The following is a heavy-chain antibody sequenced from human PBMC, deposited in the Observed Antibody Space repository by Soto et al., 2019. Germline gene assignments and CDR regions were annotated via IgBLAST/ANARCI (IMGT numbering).Heavy chain of an antibody. CDR2: IIPNFGTT. V-gene: IGHV1-69*01. CDR1: GGSFSNFV. J-gene: IGHJ4*02. CDR3: ERDVGGEATSLD. D-gene: IGHD3-16*01. Sequence: QVQLVQSGAEVKKPGSSVKVSCKASGGSFSNFVISWVRQAPGQGLEWMGGIIPNFGTTNYAQKFQGKVTITADETTRTAYLELSGLTSEDTYGYYCERDVGGEATSLDWGQGTLVSVSS.